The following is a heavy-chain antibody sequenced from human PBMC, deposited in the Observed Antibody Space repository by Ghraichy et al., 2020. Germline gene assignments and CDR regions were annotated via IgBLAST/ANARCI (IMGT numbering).Heavy chain of an antibody. D-gene: IGHD2-21*02. J-gene: IGHJ4*02. CDR3: AAASLSLVTAQFDY. CDR1: GGSISSGGYS. CDR2: IYHSGST. V-gene: IGHV4-30-2*01. Sequence: SETLSLTCAVSGGSISSGGYSWSWIRQPPGKGLEWIGYIYHSGSTYYNPSLKSRVTISVDRSKNQFSLKLSSVTAADTAVYYCAAASLSLVTAQFDYWGQGTLVTVSS.